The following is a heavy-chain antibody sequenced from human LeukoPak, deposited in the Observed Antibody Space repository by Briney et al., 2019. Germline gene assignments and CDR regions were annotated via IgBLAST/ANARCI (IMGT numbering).Heavy chain of an antibody. CDR3: AKEHSPPGLGY. D-gene: IGHD3/OR15-3a*01. Sequence: GGSLRLSCAASGFTFSSYGMHWVRQAPGKGLEWVAVISYDGSNKYYADSVKGRFTISRDNSKNTLYLQMNSLRAEDTAVYYCAKEHSPPGLGYWGQGTLVTVSS. J-gene: IGHJ4*02. CDR2: ISYDGSNK. V-gene: IGHV3-30*18. CDR1: GFTFSSYG.